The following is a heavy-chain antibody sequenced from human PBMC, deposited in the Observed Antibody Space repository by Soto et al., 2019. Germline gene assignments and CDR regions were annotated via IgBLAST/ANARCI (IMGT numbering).Heavy chain of an antibody. V-gene: IGHV3-48*01. CDR1: GFTFSSYS. J-gene: IGHJ2*01. CDR3: ARDLTYAFTYWYFDL. CDR2: ISSSSSTI. Sequence: GGSLRLSCAASGFTFSSYSMNWVRQAPGKGLEWVSYISSSSSTIYYADSVKGRFTISRDNAKNSLYLQMNSLRAEDTAVYYCARDLTYAFTYWYFDLWGRGTLVTVSS. D-gene: IGHD3-16*01.